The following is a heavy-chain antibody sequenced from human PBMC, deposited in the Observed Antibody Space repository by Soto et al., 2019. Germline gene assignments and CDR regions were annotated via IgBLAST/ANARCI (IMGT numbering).Heavy chain of an antibody. CDR3: ARGRTVRNYADDSSDYFYFFDY. D-gene: IGHD3-22*01. J-gene: IGHJ4*02. CDR2: VYYTGST. Sequence: PSETLSLTCTDSGDSISTFYWGWMRQSPGKELEWIGYVYYTGSTNYNPSLKSRVTISVDRSENQFSLKLTSANAADTAVYYCARGRTVRNYADDSSDYFYFFDYWGQGTQVTVSS. CDR1: GDSISTFY. V-gene: IGHV4-59*01.